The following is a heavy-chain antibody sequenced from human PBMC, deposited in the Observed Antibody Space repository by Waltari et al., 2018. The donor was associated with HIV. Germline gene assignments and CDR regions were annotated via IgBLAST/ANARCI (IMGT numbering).Heavy chain of an antibody. J-gene: IGHJ3*01. Sequence: QVQLQESGPGLVRPSETLSLMCDVSGFYIRSGYYWGWVRQPPGRGLEYIGSVHHSGNTYSNPSHKSRVSIAVDTSKNQLSLILSSVTAADTALYYCVRDSEMTDDYGSGSYRFDVWGLGTMVVVSS. CDR1: GFYIRSGYY. CDR3: VRDSEMTDDYGSGSYRFDV. D-gene: IGHD3-10*01. CDR2: VHHSGNT. V-gene: IGHV4-38-2*02.